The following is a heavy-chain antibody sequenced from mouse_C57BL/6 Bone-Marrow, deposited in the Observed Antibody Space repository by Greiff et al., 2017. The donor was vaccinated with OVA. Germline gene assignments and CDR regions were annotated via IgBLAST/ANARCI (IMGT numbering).Heavy chain of an antibody. CDR3: ARRVYGSSYWYFDV. CDR2: INPSNGGT. D-gene: IGHD1-1*01. J-gene: IGHJ1*03. V-gene: IGHV1-53*01. Sequence: VQLQHPGTELVKPGASVKLSCKASGYTFTSYWMHWVKQRPGQCLEWIGNINPSNGGTNYNEKFKSKATLTVDKSSSTAYMQLSSLTSEDSAVYYCARRVYGSSYWYFDVWGTGTTVTVSS. CDR1: GYTFTSYW.